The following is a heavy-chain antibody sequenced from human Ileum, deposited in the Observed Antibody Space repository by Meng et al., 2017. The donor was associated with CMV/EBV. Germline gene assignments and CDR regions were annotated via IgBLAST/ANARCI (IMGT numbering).Heavy chain of an antibody. D-gene: IGHD2-2*01. CDR2: IRNDGGET. J-gene: IGHJ4*02. V-gene: IGHV3-74*01. CDR1: GFTFNDYW. CDR3: ARVPMSPAGKGIDY. Sequence: SGFTFNDYWVHWVRQVPGKGLVWVSRIRNDGGETNYAESVQGRFAISRDNAKSTVYLQMNSLRAEDSGVYYCARVPMSPAGKGIDYWGQGTLVTVSS.